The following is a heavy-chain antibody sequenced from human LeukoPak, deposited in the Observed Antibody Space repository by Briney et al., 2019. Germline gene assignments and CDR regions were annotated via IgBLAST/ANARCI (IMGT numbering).Heavy chain of an antibody. CDR2: IYNSGST. Sequence: SETLSLTCTGSGGSISSYSWTWIRQPPGKGLEWIGNIYNSGSTNYNPSLKSRVTISVDTSKNQFSLKLRSVTAADTAVYYCARSAYSYGHYWYFDLWGRGTLVTVSS. CDR1: GGSISSYS. CDR3: ARSAYSYGHYWYFDL. D-gene: IGHD5-18*01. J-gene: IGHJ2*01. V-gene: IGHV4-59*01.